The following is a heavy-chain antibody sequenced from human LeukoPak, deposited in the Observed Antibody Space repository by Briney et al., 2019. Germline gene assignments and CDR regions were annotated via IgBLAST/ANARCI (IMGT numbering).Heavy chain of an antibody. J-gene: IGHJ4*02. CDR3: ARVDPTGDGYNCFDS. CDR1: GFTFSTYW. D-gene: IGHD5-24*01. CDR2: INTDGSST. V-gene: IGHV3-74*01. Sequence: PGGSLRLSCAASGFTFSTYWMHWVRQAPGKGLLWVARINTDGSSTLYADSVKGRFTISRDNAKSTLYLQMDSLRPEDTAVYYCARVDPTGDGYNCFDSWGQGTLATVSS.